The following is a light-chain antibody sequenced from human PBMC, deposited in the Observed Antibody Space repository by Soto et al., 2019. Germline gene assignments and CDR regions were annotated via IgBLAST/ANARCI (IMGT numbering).Light chain of an antibody. CDR2: AAS. J-gene: IGKJ5*01. Sequence: DIQMTQSPSSLSASVGERVTITCRASQTIISYLIWYQQKPGKAPKLLIYAASSLQSGVPSRFSGSGSGTDFTLTISSLQPEDFATYYCQQSYSTPITFGQGTRLEI. V-gene: IGKV1-39*01. CDR1: QTIISY. CDR3: QQSYSTPIT.